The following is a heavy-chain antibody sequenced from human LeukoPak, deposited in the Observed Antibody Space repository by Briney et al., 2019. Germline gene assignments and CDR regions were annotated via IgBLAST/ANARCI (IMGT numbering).Heavy chain of an antibody. J-gene: IGHJ3*02. V-gene: IGHV3-21*01. Sequence: PGGSLRLSCAASGFTFSSYSMNWVRQAPGKGLEWVSSISSSSSYIYYADSVKGRFTIPRDNAKNSLYLQMNSLRAEDTAVYYCARRNCSGGSCYSGDAFDIWGQGTMVTVSS. CDR2: ISSSSSYI. CDR1: GFTFSSYS. CDR3: ARRNCSGGSCYSGDAFDI. D-gene: IGHD2-15*01.